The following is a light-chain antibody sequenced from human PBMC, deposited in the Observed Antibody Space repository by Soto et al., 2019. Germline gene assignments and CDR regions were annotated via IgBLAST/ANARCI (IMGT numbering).Light chain of an antibody. V-gene: IGKV3-20*01. CDR1: QSLSNNL. J-gene: IGKJ2*01. CDR2: GAS. Sequence: EIGLTQSPGTLYLSPGERATFSCRASQSLSNNLLAWYQQRPGQPPRLLIYGASNRDRGTPDRFSGSGSGTDFTRAISRLEPEDFAVYYCQHFNPSSFAFGQGTKVDI. CDR3: QHFNPSSFA.